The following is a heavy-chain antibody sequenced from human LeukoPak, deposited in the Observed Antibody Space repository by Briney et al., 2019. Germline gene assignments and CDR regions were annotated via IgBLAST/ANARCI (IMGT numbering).Heavy chain of an antibody. V-gene: IGHV3-48*01. D-gene: IGHD1-26*01. CDR1: GFTFSNYS. CDR2: ISSSSNTI. CDR3: AKSSGSVRHFYYYYMDV. Sequence: GGSLRLSCAASGFTFSNYSMNWVRQAPGKGLEWVSYISSSSNTIYYADSVKGRFTISRDNAQNSLYLQMNSLRAEDTALYYCAKSSGSVRHFYYYYMDVWGKGTTVTVSS. J-gene: IGHJ6*03.